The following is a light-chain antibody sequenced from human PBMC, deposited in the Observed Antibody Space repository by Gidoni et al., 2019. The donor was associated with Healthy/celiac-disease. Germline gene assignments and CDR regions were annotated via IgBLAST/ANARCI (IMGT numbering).Light chain of an antibody. CDR1: SSDVGSYNL. CDR2: EVS. Sequence: QSALTQPASGAGSPGQSITISCTGTSSDVGSYNLVSWYQQHPGKAPKLMIYEVSKRPSGVSNRFSGSKSGNTASLTISGLQAEDEADYYCCSYAGSSPVFGGGTKLTVL. V-gene: IGLV2-23*02. CDR3: CSYAGSSPV. J-gene: IGLJ2*01.